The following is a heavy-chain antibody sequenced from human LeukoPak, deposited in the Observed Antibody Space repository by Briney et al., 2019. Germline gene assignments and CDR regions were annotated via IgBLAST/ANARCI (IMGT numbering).Heavy chain of an antibody. CDR1: GDSVSSNSAA. CDR3: AKDAKYYDFWSGYYNL. D-gene: IGHD3-3*01. J-gene: IGHJ5*02. CDR2: TYYRSKWYN. V-gene: IGHV6-1*01. Sequence: SQTLSLTCAISGDSVSSNSAAWNWIRQSPSRGLEWLGRTYYRSKWYNDYAVSVKSRITINPDTSKNQFSLQLNSVTPEDTAVYYCAKDAKYYDFWSGYYNLWGQGTLVTVSS.